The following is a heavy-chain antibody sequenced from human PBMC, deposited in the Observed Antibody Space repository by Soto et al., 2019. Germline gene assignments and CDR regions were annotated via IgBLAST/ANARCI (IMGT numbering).Heavy chain of an antibody. D-gene: IGHD3-22*01. CDR2: ISYDGTDK. V-gene: IGHV3-30*14. J-gene: IGHJ4*02. CDR1: GFNFRRYA. CDR3: ARGKDYYDASTYTFDY. Sequence: PGGSLRLSCVASGFNFRRYAMHWVRQAPGKGLEWVAVISYDGTDKYYADSVKGRVTFSRDNSKDALYPQMSSLRTEDTAVYYCARGKDYYDASTYTFDYWGQGTLVTVSS.